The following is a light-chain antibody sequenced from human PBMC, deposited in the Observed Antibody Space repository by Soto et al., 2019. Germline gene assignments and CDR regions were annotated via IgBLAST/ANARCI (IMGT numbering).Light chain of an antibody. J-gene: IGLJ1*01. CDR1: SSDVGGYNY. Sequence: QSVLTQPASVSGSPGQSITISYTGTSSDVGGYNYVSWYQQHPGKAPKLMIYDVSNRPSGVSNRFSGSKSGNTASLTISGLQAEDEADYYCSSYTSSSLDVFGTGTKLTVL. CDR3: SSYTSSSLDV. CDR2: DVS. V-gene: IGLV2-14*01.